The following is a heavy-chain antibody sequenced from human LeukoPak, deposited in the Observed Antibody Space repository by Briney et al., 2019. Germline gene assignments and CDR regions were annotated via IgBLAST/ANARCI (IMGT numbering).Heavy chain of an antibody. D-gene: IGHD3-22*01. Sequence: GGSLRLSCAASGFTFSSDAMSWVRQAPGKGLEWVSAISGSGGSTYYADSVKGRFTISRDNSKTTLYLQMTSMRAEDTAVYYCAKDTLIVVPSFDPWGQGTLVTVSS. CDR2: ISGSGGST. CDR1: GFTFSSDA. CDR3: AKDTLIVVPSFDP. J-gene: IGHJ5*02. V-gene: IGHV3-23*01.